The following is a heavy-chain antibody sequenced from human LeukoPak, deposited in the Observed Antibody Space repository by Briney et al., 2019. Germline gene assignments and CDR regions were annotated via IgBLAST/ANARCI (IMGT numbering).Heavy chain of an antibody. CDR1: GFTFSTSG. J-gene: IGHJ3*02. D-gene: IGHD6-25*01. CDR2: IYGGGIT. V-gene: IGHV3-NL1*01. CDR3: ARDGTAAAYDAFDI. Sequence: GGSLRLSCAASGFTFSTSGMHWVRQAPGKGLEWVSVIYGGGITSYADSVKGRFTISRDNSKNTLYLQMSSLRAEDTALYYCARDGTAAAYDAFDIWGQGTMVTVSS.